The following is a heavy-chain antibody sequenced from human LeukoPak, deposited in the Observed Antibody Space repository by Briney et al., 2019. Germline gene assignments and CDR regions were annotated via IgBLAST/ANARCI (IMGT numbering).Heavy chain of an antibody. CDR2: IGSSGTTI. CDR3: ARDLHSGSRDGFKDDY. J-gene: IGHJ4*02. D-gene: IGHD5-24*01. V-gene: IGHV3-48*03. Sequence: PGGSLRLSCAVSGFPFSIYEMNWVRQAPGKGLEWVSNIGSSGTTIYYADSVKGRFTISRDNAKNSLYLQMNSLRAEDTAVYYCARDLHSGSRDGFKDDYWGQGTLVTVSS. CDR1: GFPFSIYE.